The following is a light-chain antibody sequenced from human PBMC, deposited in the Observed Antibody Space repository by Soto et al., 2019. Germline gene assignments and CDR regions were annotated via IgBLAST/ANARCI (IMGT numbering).Light chain of an antibody. CDR3: CSYAGTYTYV. J-gene: IGLJ1*01. CDR1: SSDVGSYTY. Sequence: QSALTQPRSVSGSPGRSVTISCTGTSSDVGSYTYVSWYQQHPGKAPKLMIYDVSRRPSGVPDRFSGSKSGNTASLTISGLQAEDEADYYCCSYAGTYTYVFGTATKLTVL. V-gene: IGLV2-11*01. CDR2: DVS.